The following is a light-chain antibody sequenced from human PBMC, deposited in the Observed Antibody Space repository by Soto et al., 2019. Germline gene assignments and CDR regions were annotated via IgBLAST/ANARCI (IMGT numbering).Light chain of an antibody. CDR2: WAS. J-gene: IGKJ4*02. CDR1: QSLVHSPNNKNY. CDR3: QQYYSSPVT. Sequence: DIVMTQSPDSLAVSPGERATINCKSSQSLVHSPNNKNYLIWYQQKPGQPPKLLIYWASTRESGVPERFSASGSGTDFTLTISSLQTEDAAVYFCQQYYSSPVTFGGGTKVEIK. V-gene: IGKV4-1*01.